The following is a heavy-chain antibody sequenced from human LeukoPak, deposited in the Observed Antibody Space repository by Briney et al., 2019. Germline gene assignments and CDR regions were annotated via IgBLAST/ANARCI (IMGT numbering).Heavy chain of an antibody. CDR2: IYHNGRT. V-gene: IGHV4-59*01. J-gene: IGHJ4*02. D-gene: IGHD3-3*01. CDR3: ARASEGIGYFDT. Sequence: SETLSLTCTVSGTSFSNDYWSWVRQAPGKGLEWIGYIYHNGRTSYSPSLKSRITMSIDTSQKKFSLNVIAVTAADTAVYYCARASEGIGYFDTWGRESLVTVSS. CDR1: GTSFSNDY.